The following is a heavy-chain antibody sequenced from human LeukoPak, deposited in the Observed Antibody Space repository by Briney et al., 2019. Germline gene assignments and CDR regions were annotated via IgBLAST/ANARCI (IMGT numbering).Heavy chain of an antibody. CDR2: FDPEDAET. D-gene: IGHD2-15*01. V-gene: IGHV1-24*01. CDR1: GYTFTGYY. J-gene: IGHJ4*02. Sequence: ASVKVSCKASGYTFTGYYMHWVRQAPGKGLEWMGGFDPEDAETIYAQKFRGRVTMTEETSTDTAYMELSSLKSEDTAVYYCATPRDRYFDYWGQGTLVTVSS. CDR3: ATPRDRYFDY.